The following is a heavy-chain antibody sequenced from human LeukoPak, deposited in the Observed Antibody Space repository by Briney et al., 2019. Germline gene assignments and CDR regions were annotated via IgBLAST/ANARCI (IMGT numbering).Heavy chain of an antibody. D-gene: IGHD2-15*01. CDR1: GFTFSDYY. CDR3: ARGDCSGGSCTAPIDY. V-gene: IGHV3-11*06. Sequence: GGSLRLSCAASGFTFSDYYMSWIRQAPGKGLEWVSYISGSSSYIAYADSVKGRFTISRDNAKNSLYLQMNSLRAEDTAVYYCARGDCSGGSCTAPIDYWGQGTLVTVSS. J-gene: IGHJ4*02. CDR2: ISGSSSYI.